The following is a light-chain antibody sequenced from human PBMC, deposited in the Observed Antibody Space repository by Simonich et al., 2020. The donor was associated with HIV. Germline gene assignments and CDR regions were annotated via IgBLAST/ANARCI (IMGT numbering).Light chain of an antibody. Sequence: DIVMTQSPNSLAVSLGERVTINCKSSQSVLYSTNNKNYLAWYHQKPGHPTKLLIYWASTRESGVPDRVSGSGSGTEFTLTISSMQSEDFAVYYCHQYNNWPPWTFGQGTKVEIK. CDR1: QSVLYSTNNKNY. J-gene: IGKJ1*01. CDR3: HQYNNWPPWT. CDR2: WAS. V-gene: IGKV4-1*01.